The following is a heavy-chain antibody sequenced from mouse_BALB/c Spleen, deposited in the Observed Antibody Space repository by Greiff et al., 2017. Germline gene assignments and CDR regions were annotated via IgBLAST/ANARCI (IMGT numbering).Heavy chain of an antibody. J-gene: IGHJ3*01. D-gene: IGHD6-1*01. Sequence: QVQLQQSGPGLVAPSQSLSITCTVSGFSLTSYGVHWVRQPPGKGLEWLGVIWAGGSTNYNSALMSRLSISKDNSKSQVFLKMNSLQTDDTAMYYCARPPHPGMAWFAYWGQGTLVTVSA. CDR3: ARPPHPGMAWFAY. CDR2: IWAGGST. V-gene: IGHV2-9*02. CDR1: GFSLTSYG.